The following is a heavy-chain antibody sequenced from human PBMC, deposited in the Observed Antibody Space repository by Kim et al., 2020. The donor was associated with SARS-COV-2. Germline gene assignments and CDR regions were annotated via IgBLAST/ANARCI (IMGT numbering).Heavy chain of an antibody. D-gene: IGHD3-22*01. CDR2: ISGSGGST. CDR3: AKDGPRYYYDSSGYYPFYWYFDL. J-gene: IGHJ2*01. V-gene: IGHV3-23*01. Sequence: GGSLRLSCAASGFTFSSYAMSWVRQAPGKGLEWVSAISGSGGSTYYADSVKGRFTISRDNSKNTLYLQMNSLRAEDTAVYYCAKDGPRYYYDSSGYYPFYWYFDLWGRGTLVTVSS. CDR1: GFTFSSYA.